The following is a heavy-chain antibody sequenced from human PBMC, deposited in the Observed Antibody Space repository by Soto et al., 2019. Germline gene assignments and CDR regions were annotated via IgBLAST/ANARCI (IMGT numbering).Heavy chain of an antibody. Sequence: QVQLVQSGAEVKKPGASVKVACKASGYTFTSYGISWVRQAPGQGLEWMGWISAYNGNTNYAQKLQGRVTMTTDTSTSTAYMELRSLRSEDTAVYYCAREDYDILTGYYSSNAFDYWGQGTLVTVSS. J-gene: IGHJ4*02. CDR3: AREDYDILTGYYSSNAFDY. CDR1: GYTFTSYG. D-gene: IGHD3-9*01. V-gene: IGHV1-18*01. CDR2: ISAYNGNT.